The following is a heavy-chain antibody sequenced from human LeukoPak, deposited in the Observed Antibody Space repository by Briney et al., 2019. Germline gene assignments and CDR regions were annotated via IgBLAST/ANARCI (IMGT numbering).Heavy chain of an antibody. CDR1: GFTFSNYA. Sequence: GGSLRLSCAASGFTFSNYAMSWVRQAPGKGLEWVSAISGSGGSTYYADSVKGRFTISRDNSKNTLYLQMNSLRAEDTAVYYCAKDLKVDSGSYSHYYYGMDVWGQGTTVTVSS. D-gene: IGHD3-10*01. J-gene: IGHJ6*02. V-gene: IGHV3-23*01. CDR2: ISGSGGST. CDR3: AKDLKVDSGSYSHYYYGMDV.